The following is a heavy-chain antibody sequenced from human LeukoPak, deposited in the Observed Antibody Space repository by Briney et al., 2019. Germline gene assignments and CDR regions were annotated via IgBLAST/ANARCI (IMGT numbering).Heavy chain of an antibody. CDR3: ARGGYYYYYMDL. J-gene: IGHJ6*03. CDR1: GGSISSSSYY. CDR2: IYYSGST. V-gene: IGHV4-39*07. Sequence: SETLSLTCTVSGGSISSSSYYWGWIRQPPRKGLEWIGSIYYSGSTYYNPSLKRRVTISVDTSKNQFFLKRRPVTAADTVVYYCARGGYYYYYMDLWGKGTTVTVSS.